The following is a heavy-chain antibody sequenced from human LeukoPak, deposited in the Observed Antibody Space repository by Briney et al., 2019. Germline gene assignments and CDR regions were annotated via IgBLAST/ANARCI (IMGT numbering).Heavy chain of an antibody. V-gene: IGHV1-2*02. CDR1: GYTFTGYY. Sequence: EASVKVSCKASGYTFTGYYIHWVRQAPGQGLEWMGCINPNSGGRKYVQKFEGRVTITRDTSITPAYMEVSRLRSDDTAMYYCARDVSPLSSGSYEVFYYGMDVWGQGTTVTVSS. J-gene: IGHJ6*02. D-gene: IGHD6-19*01. CDR3: ARDVSPLSSGSYEVFYYGMDV. CDR2: INPNSGGR.